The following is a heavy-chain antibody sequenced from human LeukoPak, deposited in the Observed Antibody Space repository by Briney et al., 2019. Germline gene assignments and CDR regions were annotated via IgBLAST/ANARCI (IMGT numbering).Heavy chain of an antibody. CDR2: IYYSGTA. CDR1: GGPISNYQ. J-gene: IGHJ4*02. Sequence: SETLSLTCTLSGGPISNYQWSWIRQPPGKGLEWIGSIYYSGTANYNPSLKSRVIISVDTPKNQFSLKLRSVTAADTAVYYCARGSYYFGYWGQGTLVTVSS. CDR3: ARGSYYFGY. V-gene: IGHV4-59*01.